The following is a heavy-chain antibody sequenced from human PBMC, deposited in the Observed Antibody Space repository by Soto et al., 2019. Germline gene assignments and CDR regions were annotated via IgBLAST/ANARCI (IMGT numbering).Heavy chain of an antibody. D-gene: IGHD3-9*01. CDR1: GYTFTSYY. Sequence: GASVKVSCKASGYTFTSYYMHWVRQAPGQGLEWMGIINPSGGSTSYAQKFQGRVTMTRDTSTSTVYMELSSLRSEDTAVYYCARAYYDILTGSSDAFDIWGQGTMVTVSS. CDR3: ARAYYDILTGSSDAFDI. V-gene: IGHV1-46*01. CDR2: INPSGGST. J-gene: IGHJ3*02.